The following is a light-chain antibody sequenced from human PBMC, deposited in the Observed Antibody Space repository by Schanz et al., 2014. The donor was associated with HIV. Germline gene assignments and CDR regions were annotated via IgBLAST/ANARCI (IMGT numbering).Light chain of an antibody. J-gene: IGLJ3*02. CDR1: SSDVGGYNY. CDR2: DVN. Sequence: QSALTQFASVSGSPGQSITIYCIGTSSDVGGYNYVSWYQQHPGKAPKLMIYDVNNRPSGVSNRFSGSKSGNTASLTISGLQAEDEADYYCSSYTTSGSLVFGGGTKLTVL. CDR3: SSYTTSGSLV. V-gene: IGLV2-14*03.